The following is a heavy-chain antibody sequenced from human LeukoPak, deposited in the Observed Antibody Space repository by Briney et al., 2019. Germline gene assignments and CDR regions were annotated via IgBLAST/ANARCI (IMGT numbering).Heavy chain of an antibody. J-gene: IGHJ4*02. CDR2: ISSGSTTI. Sequence: GGSLRLSCAASGFTFSSYSMNWVRQAPGKGLEWISYISSGSTTIYYADSVKGRFTISRDNAKNSLYLQMNSLRAEDTAVYYCARALSSTVTIDYWGQGTLVTVSS. CDR3: ARALSSTVTIDY. V-gene: IGHV3-48*01. CDR1: GFTFSSYS. D-gene: IGHD4-17*01.